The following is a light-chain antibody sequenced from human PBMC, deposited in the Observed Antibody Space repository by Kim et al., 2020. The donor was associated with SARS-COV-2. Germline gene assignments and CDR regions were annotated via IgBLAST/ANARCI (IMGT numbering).Light chain of an antibody. CDR2: GAS. V-gene: IGKV3-20*01. CDR1: RSVAYSY. J-gene: IGKJ2*01. Sequence: STGERATLSCRTSRSVAYSYLAWYQQKPGQAPRLLVYGASSRATGIPDRFSGSGSGTDFILTISRLEPEDFAVYYCQQYGTSPRYTFGQGTKLEI. CDR3: QQYGTSPRYT.